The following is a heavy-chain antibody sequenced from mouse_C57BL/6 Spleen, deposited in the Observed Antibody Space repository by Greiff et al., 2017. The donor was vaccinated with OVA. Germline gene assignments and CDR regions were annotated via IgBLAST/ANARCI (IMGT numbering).Heavy chain of an antibody. V-gene: IGHV5-17*01. Sequence: EVQRVESGGGLVKPGGSLKLSCAASGFTFSDYGMHWVRQAPEKGLEWVAYISSGSSTIYYADTVKGRFTISRDNAKNTLFLQMTSLRSEDTAMYYCAIDGYYYAMDYWGQGTSVTVSS. CDR2: ISSGSSTI. CDR3: AIDGYYYAMDY. D-gene: IGHD2-3*01. CDR1: GFTFSDYG. J-gene: IGHJ4*01.